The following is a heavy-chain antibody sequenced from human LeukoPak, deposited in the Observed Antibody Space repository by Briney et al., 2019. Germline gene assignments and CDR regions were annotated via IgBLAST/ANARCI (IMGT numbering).Heavy chain of an antibody. CDR3: TRGPGYDYVWGSYRADY. CDR2: ISSNGGST. Sequence: GGSLRLSCAASGFIFNSYAMHWVRQAPGRGLEYVSAISSNGGSTYYANSVKGRFTISRDNSKNTLYLQMGSLRAEDMAVYYCTRGPGYDYVWGSYRADYWGQGTLVTVSS. V-gene: IGHV3-64*01. CDR1: GFIFNSYA. D-gene: IGHD3-16*02. J-gene: IGHJ4*02.